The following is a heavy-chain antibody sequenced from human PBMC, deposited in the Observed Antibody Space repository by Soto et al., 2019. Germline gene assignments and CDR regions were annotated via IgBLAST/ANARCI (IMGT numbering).Heavy chain of an antibody. CDR1: GGTFSSYA. Sequence: SVKVSCKASGGTFSSYAISWVRQAPGQGLEWMGGIIPIFGTANYAQKFQGRVTITADESTSTAYMELSSLRSEDTAVYYCARASPGTTGTNDYCDVMDVWGQGTTVTVSS. D-gene: IGHD1-1*01. CDR2: IIPIFGTA. CDR3: ARASPGTTGTNDYCDVMDV. V-gene: IGHV1-69*13. J-gene: IGHJ6*02.